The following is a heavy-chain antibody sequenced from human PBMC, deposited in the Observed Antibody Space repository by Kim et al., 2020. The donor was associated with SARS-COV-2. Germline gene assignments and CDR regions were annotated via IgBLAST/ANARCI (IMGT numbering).Heavy chain of an antibody. J-gene: IGHJ6*02. CDR1: GFTFSSYS. D-gene: IGHD3-22*01. CDR2: ISSSSSTI. CDR3: ARDLESGHYDSSGYYIYYYGMDV. Sequence: GGSLRLSCAASGFTFSSYSMNWVRQAPGKGLEWVSYISSSSSTIYYADSVKGRFTISRDNAKNSLYLQMNSLRDEDTAVYYCARDLESGHYDSSGYYIYYYGMDVWGQGTTVTVSS. V-gene: IGHV3-48*02.